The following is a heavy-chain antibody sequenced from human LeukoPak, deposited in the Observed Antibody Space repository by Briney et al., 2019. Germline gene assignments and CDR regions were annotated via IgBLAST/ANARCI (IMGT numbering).Heavy chain of an antibody. J-gene: IGHJ4*02. CDR3: ASMGYGSGSYYYFDY. V-gene: IGHV3-30*19. CDR1: GFTFSTYW. Sequence: PGGSLRLSCAGSGFTFSTYWMSWVRQAPGKGLEWVAVISYDGSNKYYADSVKGRFTISRDNSKNTLYLQMNSLRAEDTAVYYCASMGYGSGSYYYFDYWGQGTLVTVSS. CDR2: ISYDGSNK. D-gene: IGHD3-10*01.